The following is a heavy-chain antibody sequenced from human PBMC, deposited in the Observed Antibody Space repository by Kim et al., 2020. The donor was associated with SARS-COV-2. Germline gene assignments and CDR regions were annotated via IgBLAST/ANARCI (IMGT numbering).Heavy chain of an antibody. V-gene: IGHV2-5*01. CDR3: AHRAYPTSYFDY. D-gene: IGHD1-26*01. Sequence: YSPSLKSRLTIPKNTSKNQVVLTMTNMDPVDTATYYCAHRAYPTSYFDYWGQGTLVTVSS. J-gene: IGHJ4*02.